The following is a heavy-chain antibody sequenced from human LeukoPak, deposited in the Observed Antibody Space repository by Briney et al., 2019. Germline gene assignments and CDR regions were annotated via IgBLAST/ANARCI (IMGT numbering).Heavy chain of an antibody. D-gene: IGHD3-22*01. V-gene: IGHV3-21*04. CDR1: GFTFSSYS. CDR3: AKDNYYDSSGYYYLDAFDI. Sequence: GGSLRLSCAASGFTFSSYSMNWVRQAPGKGLEWVSSISSSSSYIYYADSVKGRFTISRDNAKNSLYLQMNSLRAEDTAVYYCAKDNYYDSSGYYYLDAFDIWGQGTMVTASS. CDR2: ISSSSSYI. J-gene: IGHJ3*02.